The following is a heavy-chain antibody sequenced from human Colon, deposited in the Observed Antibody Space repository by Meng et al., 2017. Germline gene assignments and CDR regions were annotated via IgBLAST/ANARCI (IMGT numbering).Heavy chain of an antibody. V-gene: IGHV3-23*01. D-gene: IGHD6-19*01. CDR2: ISGSGGST. J-gene: IGHJ3*02. CDR1: GFTFSSYA. Sequence: GESLKISCAASGFTFSSYAMSWVRQAPGKGLEWVSAISGSGGSTYYADSVKGRFTISRDNSKNTLSLQMNSLRAEDTAVYYCANLGIAVAGSAFDIWGQGTMVTVSS. CDR3: ANLGIAVAGSAFDI.